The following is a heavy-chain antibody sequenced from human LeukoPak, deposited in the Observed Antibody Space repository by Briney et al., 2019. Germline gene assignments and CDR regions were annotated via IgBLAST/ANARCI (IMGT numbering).Heavy chain of an antibody. V-gene: IGHV4-34*01. J-gene: IGHJ4*02. CDR3: ARGRAVASDY. CDR2: INHSGST. D-gene: IGHD6-19*01. CDR1: GGSFSGFY. Sequence: SEALSLTCAVYGGSFSGFYWSWIRQPPGKGLEWIGEINHSGSTNYNPSLKSRVTISVDTSKNQFSLKLSSVTAADTAVYYCARGRAVASDYWGQGTLVTVSS.